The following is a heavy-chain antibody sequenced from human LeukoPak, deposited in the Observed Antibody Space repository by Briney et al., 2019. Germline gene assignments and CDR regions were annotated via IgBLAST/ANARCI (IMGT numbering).Heavy chain of an antibody. V-gene: IGHV1-18*01. D-gene: IGHD2-2*02. CDR2: ISAYNGNT. Sequence: GASVKVSCKASGYTFTSYGISWVRQAPGQGLEWMGWISAYNGNTNYAQKLQGRVTMTTDTSTSTAYMELRSLRSDDTAVYYCARESGYCSNTACYTDYWGQGTLVTVSS. CDR1: GYTFTSYG. CDR3: ARESGYCSNTACYTDY. J-gene: IGHJ4*02.